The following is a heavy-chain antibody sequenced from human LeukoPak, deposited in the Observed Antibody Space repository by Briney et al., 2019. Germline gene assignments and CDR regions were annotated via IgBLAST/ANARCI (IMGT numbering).Heavy chain of an antibody. CDR1: GYTFTSYG. CDR3: ARGAYYDSSGYYYGSAGPYYFDY. CDR2: ISAYNGNT. D-gene: IGHD3-22*01. J-gene: IGHJ4*02. Sequence: ASVKVSCKASGYTFTSYGISWVRQAPGQGPEWMGWISAYNGNTNYAQKLQGRVTMTTDTSTSTAYMELRSLRSDDTAVYYCARGAYYDSSGYYYGSAGPYYFDYWGQGTLVTVSS. V-gene: IGHV1-18*01.